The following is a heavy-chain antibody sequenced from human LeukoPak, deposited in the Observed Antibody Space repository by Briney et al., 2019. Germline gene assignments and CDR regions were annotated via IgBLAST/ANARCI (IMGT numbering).Heavy chain of an antibody. CDR1: GGSISSYY. Sequence: PSETLSLXCTVSGGSISSYYWSWIRQPPGKELEWIGYIYYSGSTNYNPSLKSRVTISVDTSKNQFSLKLSSVTAADTAVYYCARSRDGYNFDYWGQGTLVTVSS. CDR3: ARSRDGYNFDY. D-gene: IGHD5-24*01. V-gene: IGHV4-59*01. J-gene: IGHJ4*02. CDR2: IYYSGST.